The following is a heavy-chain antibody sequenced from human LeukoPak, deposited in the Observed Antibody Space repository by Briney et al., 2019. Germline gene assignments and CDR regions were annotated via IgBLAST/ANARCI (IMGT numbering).Heavy chain of an antibody. Sequence: SETLSLTCTVSGGSISSSSYYWGWIRQPPGKGLEWIGSIYYSGSTYYNPSLKSRVTISVDTSKHQFSLKLSSVTAADTAVYYCARLEGYSYGYSYYWGQGTLVTVSS. CDR3: ARLEGYSYGYSYY. J-gene: IGHJ4*02. CDR2: IYYSGST. V-gene: IGHV4-39*01. D-gene: IGHD5-18*01. CDR1: GGSISSSSYY.